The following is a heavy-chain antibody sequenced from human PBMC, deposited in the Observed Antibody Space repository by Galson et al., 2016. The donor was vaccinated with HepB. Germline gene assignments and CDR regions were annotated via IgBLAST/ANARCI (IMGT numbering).Heavy chain of an antibody. CDR1: GFGFNSYG. CDR3: VTGSVIDWLLDPYYFDF. V-gene: IGHV3-30*03. CDR2: ISYDGIND. Sequence: SLRLSCAASGFGFNSYGLHWVRQAPGKGLEWVALISYDGINDYYADSVRGRFTISRDNSKHTLYLQMNGLRPEDTAIYYCVTGSVIDWLLDPYYFDFWGQGTLVTVSS. D-gene: IGHD3-9*01. J-gene: IGHJ4*02.